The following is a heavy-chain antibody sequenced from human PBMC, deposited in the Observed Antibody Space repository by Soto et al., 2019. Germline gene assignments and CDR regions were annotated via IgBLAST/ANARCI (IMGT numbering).Heavy chain of an antibody. CDR1: GFTFSSYA. CDR3: TRDHYRNFDY. V-gene: IGHV3-23*01. CDR2: ISGSGGST. D-gene: IGHD4-4*01. Sequence: EVQLLESGGGLVQPGGSLRLSCAASGFTFSSYAMSWVRQAPGKGLEWVSTISGSGGSTYYADSVKGRFTIYRDNSKNALSRQLNRLRAVHRDIYFCTRDHYRNFDYWGQGTLVTGS. J-gene: IGHJ4*02.